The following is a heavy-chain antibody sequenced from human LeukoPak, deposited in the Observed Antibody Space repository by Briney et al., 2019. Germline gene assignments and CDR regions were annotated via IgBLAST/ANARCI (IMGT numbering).Heavy chain of an antibody. CDR3: ARDRGGSYFDY. D-gene: IGHD1-26*01. Sequence: GALRLSCAASGFTVSSNYMSWVRQAPGKGLEWVSVIYSGGSTYYADSMKGRFTISRDNSKNTLYLQMNGLGAEDTAVYYCARDRGGSYFDYWGQGTLVTVSS. CDR2: IYSGGST. V-gene: IGHV3-66*01. J-gene: IGHJ4*02. CDR1: GFTVSSNY.